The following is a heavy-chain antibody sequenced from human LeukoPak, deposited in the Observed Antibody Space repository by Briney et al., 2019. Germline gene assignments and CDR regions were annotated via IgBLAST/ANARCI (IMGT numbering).Heavy chain of an antibody. CDR3: ARGRSGGDWFDP. Sequence: SETLSLTCAVSGGSIGSYYWSWIRQPPGKGLEWIGYIHDSGSTKYNPSLKSRVTMSVDTSRNHLSLKLTSVTAADTAVYYYARGRSGGDWFDPWGQGTLVTVSS. CDR1: GGSIGSYY. V-gene: IGHV4-59*01. CDR2: IHDSGST. D-gene: IGHD3-10*01. J-gene: IGHJ5*02.